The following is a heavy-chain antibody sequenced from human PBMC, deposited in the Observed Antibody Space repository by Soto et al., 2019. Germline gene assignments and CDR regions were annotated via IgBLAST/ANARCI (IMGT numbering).Heavy chain of an antibody. CDR3: ARGIATGQLDP. Sequence: ASVKVSCEASGYTFTRYTMNWVRQAPGQRLEWMGWINPDNGNTKSSQKFQDRVIITRDTSASTAYMDLSSLRSEDTAVYYCARGIATGQLDPWGQGTLVTVSS. D-gene: IGHD2-15*01. CDR2: INPDNGNT. V-gene: IGHV1-3*01. J-gene: IGHJ5*02. CDR1: GYTFTRYT.